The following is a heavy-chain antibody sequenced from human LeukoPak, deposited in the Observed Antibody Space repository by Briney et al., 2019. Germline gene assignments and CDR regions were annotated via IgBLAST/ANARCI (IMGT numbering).Heavy chain of an antibody. CDR2: VTDTGGNT. CDR3: ARDGLPFDS. CDR1: GFTFSSYA. Sequence: GGSLRLSCAASGFTFSSYAMTWVRQAPVKGLEWLSVVTDTGGNTYHADSVKGRFTISRDNSKNTVYLEMNSLRVEDTAVYYCARDGLPFDSWGQGTLVTVPS. V-gene: IGHV3-23*01. J-gene: IGHJ4*02. D-gene: IGHD3/OR15-3a*01.